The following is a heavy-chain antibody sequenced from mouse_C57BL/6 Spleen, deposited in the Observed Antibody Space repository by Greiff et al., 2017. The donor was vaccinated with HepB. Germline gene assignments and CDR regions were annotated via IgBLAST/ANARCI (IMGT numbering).Heavy chain of an antibody. CDR3: ARGDYEDWFAY. D-gene: IGHD2-4*01. CDR2: INYDGSST. Sequence: EVKLEESEGGLVQPGSSMKLSCTASGFTFSDYYMAWVRQVPEKGLEWVANINYDGSSTYYLDSLKSRFIISRDNAKNILYLQMSSLKSEDTATYYCARGDYEDWFAYWGQGTLVTVSA. J-gene: IGHJ3*01. CDR1: GFTFSDYY. V-gene: IGHV5-16*01.